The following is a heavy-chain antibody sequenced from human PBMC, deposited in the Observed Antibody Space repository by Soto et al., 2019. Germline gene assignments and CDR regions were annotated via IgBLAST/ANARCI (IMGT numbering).Heavy chain of an antibody. CDR2: INPNSGGT. V-gene: IGHV1-2*04. CDR1: GYTFSDYY. CDR3: ARESGGATATLDYYYFYMDV. D-gene: IGHD5-12*01. J-gene: IGHJ6*03. Sequence: QVQLVQSGAEVKKPGASVKASCKASGYTFSDYYIHWMRQAPGQGLEWMGWINPNSGGTKYAHKFEGWVTMTRDTSIKTAYMELSRLTSDDTAVYYCARESGGATATLDYYYFYMDVWGKGTTVTISS.